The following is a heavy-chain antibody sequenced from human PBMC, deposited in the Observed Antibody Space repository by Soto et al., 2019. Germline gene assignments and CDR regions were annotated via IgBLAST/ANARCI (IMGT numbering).Heavy chain of an antibody. CDR2: IWYDGSNK. J-gene: IGHJ6*02. Sequence: GGSLRLSCAASGFTFSSYGMHWVRQAPGKGLEWVAVIWYDGSNKYYADSVKGGFTISRDNSKNTLYLQMNSLRAEDTAVYYCAREGALYYDILTPYGMDVWGQGTTVTVSS. CDR1: GFTFSSYG. D-gene: IGHD3-9*01. CDR3: AREGALYYDILTPYGMDV. V-gene: IGHV3-33*01.